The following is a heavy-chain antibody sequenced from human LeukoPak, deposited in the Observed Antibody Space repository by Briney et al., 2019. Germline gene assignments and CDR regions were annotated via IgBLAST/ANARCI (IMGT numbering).Heavy chain of an antibody. V-gene: IGHV3-23*01. D-gene: IGHD6-19*01. CDR3: AKDRSMGAVAGRIDY. Sequence: PGGSLRLSCAASEFTFSNYAMNWVRQAPGKGLEWVSSISGSGGSIDYADSVKGRFTISRDNSKNTLYLQMNSLRAEDTALYYCAKDRSMGAVAGRIDYWGQGTLVTVSS. CDR2: ISGSGGSI. CDR1: EFTFSNYA. J-gene: IGHJ4*02.